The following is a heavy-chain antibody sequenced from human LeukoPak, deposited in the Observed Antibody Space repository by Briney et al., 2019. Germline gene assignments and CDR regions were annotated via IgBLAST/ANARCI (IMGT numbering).Heavy chain of an antibody. V-gene: IGHV3-53*01. CDR1: GFTVSSNY. D-gene: IGHD5-24*01. Sequence: GGSLRLSCAASGFTVSSNYMSWVRQAPGMGLEWVSVIYSGGSTYYADSVKGRFTISRDNSKNTLYLQMNSLRAEDTAVYYCASTTRRRWLQFEIFDYWGQGTLVTVSS. CDR3: ASTTRRRWLQFEIFDY. CDR2: IYSGGST. J-gene: IGHJ4*02.